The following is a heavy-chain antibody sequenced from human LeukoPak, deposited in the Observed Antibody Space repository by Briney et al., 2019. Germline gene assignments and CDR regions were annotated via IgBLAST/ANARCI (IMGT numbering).Heavy chain of an antibody. D-gene: IGHD3-22*01. CDR3: ARVWYYYESDGYAFDY. Sequence: ASVKVSCKASGYSFTSYEIHWVRQAPGRRLEWMGWINAGNGDTKYSQKFQGRVTITRDTSASTAYMELSSLRSEDTAVYYCARVWYYYESDGYAFDYWGQGTLVTVSS. CDR1: GYSFTSYE. J-gene: IGHJ4*02. CDR2: INAGNGDT. V-gene: IGHV1-3*01.